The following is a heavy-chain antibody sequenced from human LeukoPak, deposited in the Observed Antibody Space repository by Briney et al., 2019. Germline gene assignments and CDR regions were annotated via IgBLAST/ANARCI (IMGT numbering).Heavy chain of an antibody. J-gene: IGHJ4*02. Sequence: GGSLRLSCAASGFTFGSYSMTWVRQAPGKGLEWVSLIDSNSNFMNYADSVKGRFTISRDNAKKSLYLEMNSLRAEDTAGYYCAKDSHSWSRDYWGQGTLVTVSS. D-gene: IGHD6-13*01. CDR3: AKDSHSWSRDY. CDR2: IDSNSNFM. V-gene: IGHV3-21*01. CDR1: GFTFGSYS.